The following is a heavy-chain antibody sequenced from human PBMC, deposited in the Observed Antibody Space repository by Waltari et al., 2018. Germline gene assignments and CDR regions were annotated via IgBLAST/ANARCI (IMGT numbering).Heavy chain of an antibody. D-gene: IGHD3-10*01. Sequence: QLQLQESGPGLVKPSATLSLTCSVSGGSITNLEYYWAWIRQPPGKGPEWIGSIYYSGSTYYNPSLKSRVTLSVDTSKNQFSLMLNSVTAADTAVYFCAREGLNRSYYLFDQWGQGTLVTVSS. CDR2: IYYSGST. J-gene: IGHJ4*02. CDR3: AREGLNRSYYLFDQ. V-gene: IGHV4-39*07. CDR1: GGSITNLEYY.